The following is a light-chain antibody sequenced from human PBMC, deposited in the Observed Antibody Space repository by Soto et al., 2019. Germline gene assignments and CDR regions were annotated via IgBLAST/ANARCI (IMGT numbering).Light chain of an antibody. CDR2: DAS. CDR3: QHRSNWLA. V-gene: IGKV3-11*01. CDR1: QSVSSY. J-gene: IGKJ4*01. Sequence: EIVMTQSPATLSVSPRERATLSCRASQSVSSYLAWYQQKPGQAPRLLIYDASNRATGIPARFSGSGSGTDFTLTITSLEPEDFAVYYCQHRSNWLAFGGGTKVDI.